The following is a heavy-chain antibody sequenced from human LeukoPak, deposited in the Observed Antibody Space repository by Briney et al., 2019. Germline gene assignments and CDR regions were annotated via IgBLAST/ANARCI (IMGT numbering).Heavy chain of an antibody. CDR2: ISAYNGKT. J-gene: IGHJ5*02. Sequence: ASVKVSCEASGFTFTNYYITWVRQAPGQGLESMGWISAYNGKTNYAQNLQDRVTMTTDTTTSTAYMEVRSLRSDDTAVYYCARVDNYDSGTYYMDWLDPWGQGTLVTVSS. CDR1: GFTFTNYY. D-gene: IGHD3-10*01. CDR3: ARVDNYDSGTYYMDWLDP. V-gene: IGHV1-18*01.